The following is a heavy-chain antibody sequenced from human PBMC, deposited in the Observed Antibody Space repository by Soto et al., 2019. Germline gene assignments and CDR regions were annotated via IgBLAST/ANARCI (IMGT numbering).Heavy chain of an antibody. CDR1: GYTFTSYG. V-gene: IGHV1-69*13. D-gene: IGHD3-22*01. Sequence: SVKVSCKASGYTFTSYGISWVRQAPGPGLEWMGGIIPIFGTTNYAQKLQGRVTITADESTSTAYMELSSLRSEDTAVYYCARGRPYYYDSSGYPAGDAFDIWGQGTMVTVSS. J-gene: IGHJ3*02. CDR2: IIPIFGTT. CDR3: ARGRPYYYDSSGYPAGDAFDI.